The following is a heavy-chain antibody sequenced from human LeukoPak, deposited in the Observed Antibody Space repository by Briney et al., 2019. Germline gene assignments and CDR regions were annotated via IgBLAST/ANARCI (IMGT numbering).Heavy chain of an antibody. Sequence: ASVKVSCKVSGYTLTELSMHWVRQAPGKGLEWMGGFDPEDGETIYAQKFQGRVTMTEDTSTDTAYMELSSLRSEGTAVYYCATEDRMVRGVIGAFDIWGQGTMVTVSS. CDR1: GYTLTELS. J-gene: IGHJ3*02. CDR2: FDPEDGET. CDR3: ATEDRMVRGVIGAFDI. D-gene: IGHD3-10*01. V-gene: IGHV1-24*01.